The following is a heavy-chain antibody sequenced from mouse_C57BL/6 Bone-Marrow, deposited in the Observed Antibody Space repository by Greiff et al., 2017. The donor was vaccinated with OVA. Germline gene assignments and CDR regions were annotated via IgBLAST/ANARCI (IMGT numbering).Heavy chain of an antibody. V-gene: IGHV1-64*01. J-gene: IGHJ1*03. Sequence: QVQLQQPGAELVKPGASVKLSCTASGYTFTSYWMHWVQQRPGQGLEWIGMIHPNSGSTNYNEKFKSRATLPVDKSSSTAYMQISSLTSEDSAVYYGARGGSYWYFDVWGTGTTVTVSS. D-gene: IGHD1-1*01. CDR1: GYTFTSYW. CDR3: ARGGSYWYFDV. CDR2: IHPNSGST.